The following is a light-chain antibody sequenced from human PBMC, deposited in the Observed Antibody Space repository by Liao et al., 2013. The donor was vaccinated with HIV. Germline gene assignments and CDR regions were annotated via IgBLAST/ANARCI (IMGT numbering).Light chain of an antibody. CDR1: TLGDKS. V-gene: IGLV3-1*01. Sequence: SYELTQPPSVSVSPGQTASITCSGHTLGDKSVSWYQQRPGQSPVLVMYQDTKRPSGIPERFSGSNSGNTATLTISRVEAGDEADYYCQVWDSSTDWVFGGGTNLAVL. CDR3: QVWDSSTDWV. CDR2: QDT. J-gene: IGLJ3*02.